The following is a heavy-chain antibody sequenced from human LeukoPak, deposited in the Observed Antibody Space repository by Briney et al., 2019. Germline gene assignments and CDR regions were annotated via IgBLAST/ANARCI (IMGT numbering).Heavy chain of an antibody. CDR3: AREYHRFYYYYMDV. V-gene: IGHV4-38-2*02. J-gene: IGHJ6*03. CDR2: IYHSGST. CDR1: GYSISSGYY. Sequence: SETLSLTCTVSGYSISSGYYWGWIRQPPGKGLEWIGSIYHSGSTNYNPSLKSRVTISVDTSKNQFSLKLSSVTAADTAVYYCAREYHRFYYYYMDVWGKGTTVTVSS. D-gene: IGHD2-2*01.